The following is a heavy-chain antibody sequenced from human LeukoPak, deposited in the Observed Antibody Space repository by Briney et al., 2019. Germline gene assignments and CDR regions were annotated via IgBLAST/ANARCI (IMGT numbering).Heavy chain of an antibody. CDR2: ISSSSSYI. J-gene: IGHJ5*02. CDR3: ARGDGTYYDSWSGRNWIDP. CDR1: GFTFSSYS. D-gene: IGHD3-3*01. Sequence: GGSLRLSCAASGFTFSSYSMNWVRQAPGKGLEWVSSISSSSSYIYYADSVKGRFTTSRDNAKNSLYLQMNSLRAEDTAVYYCARGDGTYYDSWSGRNWIDPWGQGTLVTVSS. V-gene: IGHV3-21*01.